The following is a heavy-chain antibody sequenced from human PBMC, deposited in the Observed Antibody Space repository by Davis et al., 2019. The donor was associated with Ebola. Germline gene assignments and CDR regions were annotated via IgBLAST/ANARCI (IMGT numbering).Heavy chain of an antibody. V-gene: IGHV5-51*01. J-gene: IGHJ4*02. CDR2: IYPGYSDT. CDR1: GYSFTTYW. D-gene: IGHD3-22*01. Sequence: GESLKISCKGSGYSFTTYWIAWVRQTPAKGLEWMGIIYPGYSDTRYSPSFEGQVTISVDRSISTAYLQWSSLKASDTAMYYCAKQESLYGSSDYWGQGTLVTVSS. CDR3: AKQESLYGSSDY.